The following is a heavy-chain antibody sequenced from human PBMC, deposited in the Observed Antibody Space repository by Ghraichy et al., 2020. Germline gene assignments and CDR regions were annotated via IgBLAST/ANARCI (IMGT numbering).Heavy chain of an antibody. Sequence: SVKVSCKSSGGTFSSSALSWVRQAPGQGLEWIGNTVPIFHTADYAPSFKGRVVISADESTNTAFMELTSLTSDDTAVYYCARDTAWGFDYWGQGTLVTVSS. D-gene: IGHD7-27*01. CDR3: ARDTAWGFDY. J-gene: IGHJ4*02. CDR2: TVPIFHTA. V-gene: IGHV1-69*13. CDR1: GGTFSSSA.